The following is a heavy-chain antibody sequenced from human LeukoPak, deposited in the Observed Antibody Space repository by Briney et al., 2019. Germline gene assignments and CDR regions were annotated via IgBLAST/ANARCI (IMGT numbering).Heavy chain of an antibody. CDR2: ICSSSSYK. D-gene: IGHD3-3*01. J-gene: IGHJ4*02. V-gene: IGHV3-21*01. CDR3: ARGTLERITMFGVASSLDFDY. Sequence: GGSLRLSCAASGFTFSSYSMNWVRQAPGKGLEWVSSICSSSSYKYYADSVKGRFTISRDNDKNSLYLQMNSLRAEDTAVYYCARGTLERITMFGVASSLDFDYWGQGTLVTVSS. CDR1: GFTFSSYS.